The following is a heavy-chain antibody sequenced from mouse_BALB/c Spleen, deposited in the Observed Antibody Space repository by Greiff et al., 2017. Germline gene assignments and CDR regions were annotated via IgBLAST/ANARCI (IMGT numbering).Heavy chain of an antibody. Sequence: EVKLMESGPGLVKPSQSLSLTCTVTGYSITSDYAWNWIRQFPGNKLEWMGYISYSGSTSYNPSLKSRISITRDTSKNQFFLQLNSVTTEDTATYYCARWGSTMITTSAYWGQGTLVTVSA. CDR1: GYSITSDYA. CDR3: ARWGSTMITTSAY. CDR2: ISYSGST. V-gene: IGHV3-2*02. J-gene: IGHJ3*01. D-gene: IGHD2-4*01.